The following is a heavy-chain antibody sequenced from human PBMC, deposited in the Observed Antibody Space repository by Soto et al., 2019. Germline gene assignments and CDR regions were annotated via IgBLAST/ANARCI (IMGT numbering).Heavy chain of an antibody. CDR3: ARDRPYGGAFDAFDI. CDR2: IIPILGIA. CDR1: GGTFSSYT. J-gene: IGHJ3*02. V-gene: IGHV1-69*04. Sequence: GASVKVSCKASGGTFSSYTISWVRQAPGQGLEWMGRIIPILGIANYAQKFQGRVTITADKSTSTAYMELSSLRSEDTAVYYCARDRPYGGAFDAFDIWGQGTMVTVSS. D-gene: IGHD4-17*01.